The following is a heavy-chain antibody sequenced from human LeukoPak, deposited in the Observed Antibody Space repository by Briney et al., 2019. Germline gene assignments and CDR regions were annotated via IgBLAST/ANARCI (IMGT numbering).Heavy chain of an antibody. J-gene: IGHJ4*02. D-gene: IGHD2-15*01. CDR1: EFTFSSYA. Sequence: PGGSLRLSCSAPEFTFSSYAMHWARQAPGKGLEYVSAISSNGGSTYYADSVKGRFTISRDNSKNTLYLQMSSLRAEDTAVYYCVKDMRGCSGGSCYGTFDYWGQGTLVTVSS. CDR3: VKDMRGCSGGSCYGTFDY. CDR2: ISSNGGST. V-gene: IGHV3-64D*09.